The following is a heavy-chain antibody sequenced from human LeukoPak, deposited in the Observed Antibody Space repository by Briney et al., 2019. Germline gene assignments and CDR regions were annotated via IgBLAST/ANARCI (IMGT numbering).Heavy chain of an antibody. D-gene: IGHD3-22*01. CDR2: THYSGHT. CDR1: GGSISSGGYY. V-gene: IGHV4-31*03. Sequence: PSETLSLTCTVSGGSISSGGYYWSWIRQHPGKGLEWIGYTHYSGHTYYNPSLKSRVTISVDTSKNQFSLKLSSVTAADTAVYYCARDRREYHDSSRYPHDAFDIWGQGTMVTVSS. CDR3: ARDRREYHDSSRYPHDAFDI. J-gene: IGHJ3*02.